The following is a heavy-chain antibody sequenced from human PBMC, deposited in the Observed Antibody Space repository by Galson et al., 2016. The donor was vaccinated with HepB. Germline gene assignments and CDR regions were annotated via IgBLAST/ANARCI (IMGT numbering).Heavy chain of an antibody. CDR2: INEEGTAK. CDR3: ARAADAGTVDN. V-gene: IGHV3-7*04. D-gene: IGHD1-1*01. J-gene: IGHJ4*02. Sequence: SLRLSCATSGFTFSYYWMSWVRQAPGKGLEWVANINEEGTAKYYVGSMEGRFTVSRDNAKKTLYLQMNSLQAEDTAVYYCARAADAGTVDNWGQGTLVIVSS. CDR1: GFTFSYYW.